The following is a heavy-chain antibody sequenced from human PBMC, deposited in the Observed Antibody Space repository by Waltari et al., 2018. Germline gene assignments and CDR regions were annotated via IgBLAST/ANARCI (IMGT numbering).Heavy chain of an antibody. V-gene: IGHV3-30-3*01. D-gene: IGHD2-2*01. CDR3: ARDPSSTSCYCNWFDP. CDR1: GYTFSSYA. Sequence: QVQLVESGGGVVQPGRSLRLSCAASGYTFSSYAMHWVRPAPGKWLEWVAVISYDGSNKYYADSVKGRFTISRDNSKNTLYLQMNSLRAEDTAVYYCARDPSSTSCYCNWFDPWGQGTLVTVSS. CDR2: ISYDGSNK. J-gene: IGHJ5*02.